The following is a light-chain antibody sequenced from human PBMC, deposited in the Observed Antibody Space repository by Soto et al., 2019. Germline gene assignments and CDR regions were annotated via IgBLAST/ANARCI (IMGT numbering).Light chain of an antibody. CDR2: EDN. J-gene: IGLJ2*01. CDR3: QSYDNTFRV. V-gene: IGLV6-57*01. Sequence: NFMLTQPHSVSESPGKTVTISCTRSSGSIASNYVQWYQQRPGSSPTTVIFEDNQRPSGVPDRFSGSIDSSSNSASLTISGLKTEDEADYFCQSYDNTFRVFGGGTKVTVL. CDR1: SGSIASNY.